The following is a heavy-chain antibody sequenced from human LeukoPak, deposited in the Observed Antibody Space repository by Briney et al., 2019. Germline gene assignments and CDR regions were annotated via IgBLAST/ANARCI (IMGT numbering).Heavy chain of an antibody. J-gene: IGHJ3*01. V-gene: IGHV5-51*01. D-gene: IGHD3-22*01. CDR2: IYPDDSDT. Sequence: GESLKISCKASGYSFTSYWIAWVRQMPGKGLEWMGIIYPDDSDTRYSPSFQGQVTISADKSVSIAHLQWSSLKASDTAMYYCARPNITSYYDSRGYDAFDVWGQGTMVIVSS. CDR3: ARPNITSYYDSRGYDAFDV. CDR1: GYSFTSYW.